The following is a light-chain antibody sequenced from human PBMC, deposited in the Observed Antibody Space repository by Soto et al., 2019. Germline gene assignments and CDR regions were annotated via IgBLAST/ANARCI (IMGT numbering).Light chain of an antibody. CDR1: QSVSSSY. CDR2: GAS. V-gene: IGKV3-20*01. Sequence: ENVLTQSPRTLPLSPGERATLSCRASQSVSSSYLAWYQQKPGRAPRLLIYGASGRATGIPDRFSGSGSGTDFTLTISRLEPEDFAVYYCQQYGSSPQTFGRGTKVEIK. CDR3: QQYGSSPQT. J-gene: IGKJ1*01.